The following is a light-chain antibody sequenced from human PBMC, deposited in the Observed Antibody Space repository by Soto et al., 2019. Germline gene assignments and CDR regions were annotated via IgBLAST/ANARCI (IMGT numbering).Light chain of an antibody. CDR1: QSISSW. CDR3: QQYNSFPWT. V-gene: IGKV1-5*01. Sequence: DIQMTQSPSTLSASVGDRVTITCRASQSISSWLAWYQQKPGKAPKLLIYDASSLESGLPSRFSGSGSGTEVTLTISSLQPDDFATYYCQQYNSFPWTFGQGTKVEIK. CDR2: DAS. J-gene: IGKJ1*01.